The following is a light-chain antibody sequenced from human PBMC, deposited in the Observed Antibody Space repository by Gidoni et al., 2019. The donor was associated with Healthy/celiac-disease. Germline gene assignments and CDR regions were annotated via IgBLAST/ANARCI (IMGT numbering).Light chain of an antibody. J-gene: IGLJ2*01. CDR1: SSDVGGYNY. CDR2: EVS. CDR3: SSYTSSSTLVV. V-gene: IGLV2-14*01. Sequence: SALTQPASVSGPPGQSITISCTGTSSDVGGYNYVSWYQQHPGKAPKLMIYEVSNRPSGVSNRFSGSKSGNTASLTISGLQAEDEADYYCSSYTSSSTLVVFGGGTKLTVL.